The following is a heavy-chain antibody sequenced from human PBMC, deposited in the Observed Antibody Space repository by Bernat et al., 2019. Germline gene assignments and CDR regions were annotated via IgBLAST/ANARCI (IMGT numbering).Heavy chain of an antibody. V-gene: IGHV1-69*04. D-gene: IGHD6-13*01. CDR3: ARVEIAAASPVGDAFDY. CDR1: GGTFNSYA. CDR2: IVPILDIT. Sequence: QVQLVQSGAEVKKPGSSVKVSCKASGGTFNSYAISWVRQAPGQGLEWVGRIVPILDITNYAQKFQGRVTITADKSTYTVYMELSSLRSEDTAMYYCARVEIAAASPVGDAFDYWGQGTLVTVSS. J-gene: IGHJ4*02.